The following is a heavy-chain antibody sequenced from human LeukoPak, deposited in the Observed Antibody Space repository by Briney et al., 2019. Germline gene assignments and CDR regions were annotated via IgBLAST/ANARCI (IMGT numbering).Heavy chain of an antibody. CDR1: GYDFTDYW. J-gene: IGHJ4*02. D-gene: IGHD3-16*01. CDR2: INPANSVI. V-gene: IGHV5-51*01. Sequence: GEPLKISCKGFGYDFTDYWIAWVRRRPGKGLEWMGNINPANSVITHSPSFRGQVTISVDNSVSTAYLQLTSLQASDTAIYYCARHYHYAWFGYWGQGSPVTVSS. CDR3: ARHYHYAWFGY.